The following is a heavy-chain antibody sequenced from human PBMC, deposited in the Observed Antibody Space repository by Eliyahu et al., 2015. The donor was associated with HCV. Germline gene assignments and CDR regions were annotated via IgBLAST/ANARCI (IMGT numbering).Heavy chain of an antibody. D-gene: IGHD2-2*01. CDR3: ARESRKFGLPHDQLLSRWFDP. CDR2: IWYDGSNK. V-gene: IGHV3-33*01. Sequence: QVQLVESGGGVVQPGRSLRLSCAASGFTFSSYGMHWVRQAPGKGLEWVAVIWYDGSNKYYADSVKGRFTISRDNSKNTLYLQMNSLRAEDTAVYYCARESRKFGLPHDQLLSRWFDPWGQGTLVTVSS. CDR1: GFTFSSYG. J-gene: IGHJ5*02.